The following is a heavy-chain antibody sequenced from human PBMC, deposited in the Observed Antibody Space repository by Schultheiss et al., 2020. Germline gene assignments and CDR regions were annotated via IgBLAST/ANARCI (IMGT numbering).Heavy chain of an antibody. Sequence: SGPTLVKPTQTLTLTCTFSGFLLSTNGVSVGWIRQPPGKALEWLAIISWDGDKRYSPSLKNRLAITKDTSRNQVVLTMTDLGPVDTATYYCARRPGYPYYFDYWGQGTRVTVSS. CDR1: GFLLSTNGVS. J-gene: IGHJ4*01. D-gene: IGHD2-15*01. CDR2: ISWDGDK. CDR3: ARRPGYPYYFDY. V-gene: IGHV2-5*02.